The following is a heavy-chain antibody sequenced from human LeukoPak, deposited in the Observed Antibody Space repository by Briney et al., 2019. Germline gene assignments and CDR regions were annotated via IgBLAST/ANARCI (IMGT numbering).Heavy chain of an antibody. CDR2: IRSKLNGYAT. Sequence: GGSLRLSCTASGFTFSNYWMTWVRQASGKGLEWVGRIRSKLNGYATVYAASVKGRFTISRDDSKNTAYLQMNSLKTEDTAMYYCTREGSGWYTDYWGQGTLVTVSS. CDR1: GFTFSNYW. J-gene: IGHJ4*02. CDR3: TREGSGWYTDY. D-gene: IGHD6-19*01. V-gene: IGHV3-73*01.